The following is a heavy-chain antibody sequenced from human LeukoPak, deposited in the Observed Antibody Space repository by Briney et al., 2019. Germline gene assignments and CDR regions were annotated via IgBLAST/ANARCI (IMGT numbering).Heavy chain of an antibody. Sequence: GASVKVSCTASGYTFTSYGISWVRQAPGQGLEWMGWISAYNGNTNYAQKLQGRVTMTTDTSTSTAYMELRSLRSDDTAVYYCARDGGDYFPGWYFDYRGQGTLVTVSS. J-gene: IGHJ4*02. V-gene: IGHV1-18*01. CDR2: ISAYNGNT. CDR3: ARDGGDYFPGWYFDY. CDR1: GYTFTSYG. D-gene: IGHD2/OR15-2a*01.